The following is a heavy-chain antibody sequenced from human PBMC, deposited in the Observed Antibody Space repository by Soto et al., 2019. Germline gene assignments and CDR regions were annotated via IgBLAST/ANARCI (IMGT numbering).Heavy chain of an antibody. V-gene: IGHV3-30*18. D-gene: IGHD6-13*01. CDR2: ISYDGSNK. CDR3: AKEGYSSSYWFVFASFDL. CDR1: GFTFSSYG. J-gene: IGHJ2*01. Sequence: QVQLVESGGGVVHPGRSLRLSCAASGFTFSSYGMHWVRQAPGKGLEWVAVISYDGSNKYYADSVKGRFTISRDNSKNTLYLQMNSLRAEDTVVYYCAKEGYSSSYWFVFASFDLWGRGTLVTVSS.